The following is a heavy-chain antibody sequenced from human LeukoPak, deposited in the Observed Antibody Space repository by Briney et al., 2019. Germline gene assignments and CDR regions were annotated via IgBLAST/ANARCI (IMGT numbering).Heavy chain of an antibody. Sequence: GGSLRLSCAASGFTFSSYGMHWVRQAPGKGLEWVAVISYDGSNKYYADSVKGRFTISRDNSKNTLYLQMNGLRAEDTAVYYCAKDRAKMAKKTLFYYYYYGMDVWGQGTTVTVSS. D-gene: IGHD5-24*01. J-gene: IGHJ6*02. CDR2: ISYDGSNK. CDR1: GFTFSSYG. V-gene: IGHV3-30*18. CDR3: AKDRAKMAKKTLFYYYYYGMDV.